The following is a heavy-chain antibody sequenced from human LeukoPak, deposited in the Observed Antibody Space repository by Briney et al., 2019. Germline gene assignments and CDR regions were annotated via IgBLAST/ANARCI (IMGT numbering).Heavy chain of an antibody. J-gene: IGHJ4*02. V-gene: IGHV4-59*12. CDR2: IYYSGST. CDR3: ARKSFGYYYGSGSYYTQTFDY. D-gene: IGHD3-10*01. Sequence: SETLSLTCTVSGGSISSYYWSWIRQPPGKGLEWIGYIYYSGSTNYNPSLKSRVTISVDTSKNQFSLKLSSVTAADTAVYYCARKSFGYYYGSGSYYTQTFDYWGQGTLVTVSS. CDR1: GGSISSYY.